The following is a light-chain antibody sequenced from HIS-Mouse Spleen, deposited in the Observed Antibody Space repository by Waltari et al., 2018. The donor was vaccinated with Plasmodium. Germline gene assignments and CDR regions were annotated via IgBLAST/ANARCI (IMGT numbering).Light chain of an antibody. V-gene: IGKV1-39*01. CDR2: AAS. CDR1: QSISNY. J-gene: IGKJ1*01. CDR3: QQRYSTWT. Sequence: DIQMTQSPSSLSASVGDRVTITCRASQSISNYLNWYQQKPVKAPKFLIYAASTLQSGVPSRFSGSGSGTDFTLTISSLQPEDFATYYCQQRYSTWTFGQGTKVEIK.